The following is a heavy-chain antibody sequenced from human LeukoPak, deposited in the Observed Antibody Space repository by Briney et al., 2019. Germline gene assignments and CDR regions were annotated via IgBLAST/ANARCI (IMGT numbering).Heavy chain of an antibody. CDR3: ARHPPGGYSYQKGNWFDP. D-gene: IGHD5-18*01. Sequence: ASVKVSCKASGYTFTGYYMHWVRQAPGQGLEWMGRINPNSGGTNYAQKFQGRVTMTRDTSISTAYMELSRLRSEDTAVYYCARHPPGGYSYQKGNWFDPWGQGTLVTVSS. CDR2: INPNSGGT. CDR1: GYTFTGYY. J-gene: IGHJ5*02. V-gene: IGHV1-2*06.